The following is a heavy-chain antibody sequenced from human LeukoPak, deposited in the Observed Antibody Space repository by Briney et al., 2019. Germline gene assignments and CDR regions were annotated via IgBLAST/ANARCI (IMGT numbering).Heavy chain of an antibody. J-gene: IGHJ4*02. V-gene: IGHV1-69*05. CDR2: YIPIFGSA. CDR3: ASHIYDSGSYGDN. Sequence: ASVKVSCKASGDTFSSNVIFCVRQAPGQGLEWMGEYIPIFGSANYAQQFQDRVTITTDESTSTAYMDLSRLKYEDTAVYYCASHIYDSGSYGDNWGQGTLVTVSS. D-gene: IGHD3-10*01. CDR1: GDTFSSNV.